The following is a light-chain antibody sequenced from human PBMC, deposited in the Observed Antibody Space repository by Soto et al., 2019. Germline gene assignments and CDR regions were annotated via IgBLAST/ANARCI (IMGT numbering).Light chain of an antibody. Sequence: QSVLTQPPSVSGAPWQRVAISCTGSSSNIGAEYDVHWYQQLPGTAPKRLIYGDNNRPSGVPDRFSGSKSGTSASLAITGLQPEDEADYYCQSYDSSLTTFVFGTGTKVTVL. CDR3: QSYDSSLTTFV. V-gene: IGLV1-40*01. J-gene: IGLJ1*01. CDR2: GDN. CDR1: SSNIGAEYD.